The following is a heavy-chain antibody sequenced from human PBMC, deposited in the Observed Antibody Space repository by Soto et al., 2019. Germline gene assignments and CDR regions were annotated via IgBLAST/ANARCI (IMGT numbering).Heavy chain of an antibody. Sequence: QVQLVESGGGVVQPGTSLRLSCAASGFTFSSYDMHWVRQAPGKGLEWVAVISFHGTTKYYADSVKGRFTISRDNSKNKQYLEMNSLRGEDTAMYYCAKPIVAAGCYGMDVWGRGTTVTVSS. CDR1: GFTFSSYD. CDR2: ISFHGTTK. CDR3: AKPIVAAGCYGMDV. J-gene: IGHJ6*02. V-gene: IGHV3-30*18. D-gene: IGHD6-13*01.